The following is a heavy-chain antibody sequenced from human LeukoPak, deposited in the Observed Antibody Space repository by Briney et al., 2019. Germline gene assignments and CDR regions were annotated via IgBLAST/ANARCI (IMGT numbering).Heavy chain of an antibody. V-gene: IGHV4-30-4*01. CDR3: ARELTYADY. Sequence: PSETLSLTCTVSGGSISSGDYYWSWIHQPPGKGLEWIGYIYYSGSTYYNPSLKSRVTMSVDTSKNQFSLKLSSVTAADTAVYYCARELTYADYWGQGTLVTVSS. CDR2: IYYSGST. CDR1: GGSISSGDYY. J-gene: IGHJ4*02. D-gene: IGHD4/OR15-4a*01.